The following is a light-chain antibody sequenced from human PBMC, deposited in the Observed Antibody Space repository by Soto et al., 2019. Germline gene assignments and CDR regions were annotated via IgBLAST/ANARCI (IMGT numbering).Light chain of an antibody. CDR3: QQRASSPLT. CDR2: DIS. Sequence: EIVLTQSPATLSLSPGERATLSCRASQSLGSFLACYQQKPGQAPRLLIYDISNKATGIPARFSGSGSGTDFTLPISSLEPEDFAVYFCQQRASSPLTFGGGTKVEIK. V-gene: IGKV3-11*01. CDR1: QSLGSF. J-gene: IGKJ4*01.